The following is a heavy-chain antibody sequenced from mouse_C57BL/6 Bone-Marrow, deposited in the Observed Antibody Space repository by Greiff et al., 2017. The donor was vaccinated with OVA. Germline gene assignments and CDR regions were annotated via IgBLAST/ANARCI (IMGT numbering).Heavy chain of an antibody. V-gene: IGHV3-6*01. Sequence: EVQLQESGPGLVKPSQSLSLTCSVTGYSITSGYYWNWIRQFPGNKLEWMGYISYDGSNNYNPSLKNRISITRDTSKNQFFLMLNSVTTEDTATYYCAREGGGYYAFDYWGQGTTLTVSS. CDR2: ISYDGSN. CDR3: AREGGGYYAFDY. CDR1: GYSITSGYY. D-gene: IGHD1-1*01. J-gene: IGHJ2*01.